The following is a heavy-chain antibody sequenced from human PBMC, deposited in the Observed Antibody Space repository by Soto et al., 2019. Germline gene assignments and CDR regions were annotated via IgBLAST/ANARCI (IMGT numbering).Heavy chain of an antibody. J-gene: IGHJ4*02. D-gene: IGHD3-22*01. CDR2: IVVGSGNT. CDR1: GFTFTSSA. CDR3: AADPIRYYDSSGYYYGSGIC. Sequence: GASVKVSCKASGFTFTSSAVQWVRQARGQRLEWIGWIVVGSGNTNYAQKFQERVTITRDMSTSTAYMELSSLRSEDTAVYYCAADPIRYYDSSGYYYGSGICWGQGTLVTVS. V-gene: IGHV1-58*01.